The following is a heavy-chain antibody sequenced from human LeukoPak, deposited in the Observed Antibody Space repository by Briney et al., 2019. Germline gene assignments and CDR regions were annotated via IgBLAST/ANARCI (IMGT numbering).Heavy chain of an antibody. CDR1: GGSITSGSYY. V-gene: IGHV4-61*02. CDR3: ARDTGGNWLFFDY. Sequence: SQTLSLTCTVSGGSITSGSYYWSWIRQPAGKGLEWIGRIYTSGSTNYNPSLKSRVTISVDTSKNQFSLKLSSVTAADTAVYYCARDTGGNWLFFDYWGQGTLVTVSS. CDR2: IYTSGST. J-gene: IGHJ4*02. D-gene: IGHD2-8*02.